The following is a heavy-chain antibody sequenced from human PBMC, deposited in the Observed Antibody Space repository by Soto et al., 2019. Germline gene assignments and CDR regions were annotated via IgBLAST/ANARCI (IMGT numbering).Heavy chain of an antibody. D-gene: IGHD3-10*01. Sequence: ASVKVSCKASGYTFTSYCMHWVRQAPGQGLEWMGIINPSGGSTSYAQKFQGRVTMTRDTSTGTVYMELSSLGSEDTAVYYCAREVGMTFDYWGQGTLVTVSS. J-gene: IGHJ4*02. CDR3: AREVGMTFDY. CDR1: GYTFTSYC. CDR2: INPSGGST. V-gene: IGHV1-46*01.